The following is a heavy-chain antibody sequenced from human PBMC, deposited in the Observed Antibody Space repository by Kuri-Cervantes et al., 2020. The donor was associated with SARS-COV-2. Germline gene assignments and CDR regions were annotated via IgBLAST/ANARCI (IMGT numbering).Heavy chain of an antibody. Sequence: GESLKISCAASGFTFSSYGVHWVRQAPGRGLEWVAFIRYDGSNKYYADSVKGRFTISRDNSKNSLYLQMSSLRAEDTAVYYCARDLRLGKSLDYWGQGTLVTVSS. J-gene: IGHJ4*02. D-gene: IGHD7-27*01. CDR2: IRYDGSNK. CDR3: ARDLRLGKSLDY. V-gene: IGHV3-30*02. CDR1: GFTFSSYG.